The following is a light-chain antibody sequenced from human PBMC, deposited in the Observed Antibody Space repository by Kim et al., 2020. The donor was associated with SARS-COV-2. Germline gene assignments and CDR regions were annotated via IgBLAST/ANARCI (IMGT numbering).Light chain of an antibody. J-gene: IGKJ2*01. Sequence: DIQMTQSPSSLSASVGDRVTITCRASQSINTYLNWYQQKPGKAPKLLIYAASSLQSGVPSRFSGSGSGTDFTLTISSLQPEDFATYYCQQSHSTPYTCGQGTKLEI. CDR3: QQSHSTPYT. CDR2: AAS. CDR1: QSINTY. V-gene: IGKV1-39*01.